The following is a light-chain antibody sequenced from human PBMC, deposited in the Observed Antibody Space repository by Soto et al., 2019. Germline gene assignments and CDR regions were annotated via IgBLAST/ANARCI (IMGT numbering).Light chain of an antibody. J-gene: IGLJ2*01. CDR2: SNN. CDR1: SSNIGSGT. CDR3: ATWDDSLNAVL. Sequence: QSVLTQPPSASGTPGQRVTFSCSGSSSNIGSGTVNWYQQLPGTAPKLLIYSNNLRPSGVPDRFSGSKSGTSASLAISGLQSEDEADYYCATWDDSLNAVLFGGGTKLTVL. V-gene: IGLV1-44*01.